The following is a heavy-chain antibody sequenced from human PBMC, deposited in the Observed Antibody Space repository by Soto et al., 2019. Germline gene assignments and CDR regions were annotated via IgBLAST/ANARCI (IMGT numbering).Heavy chain of an antibody. CDR1: GGSISSGGYS. Sequence: PSETLSLTCAVSGGSISSGGYSWSWIRQPPGKGLEWIWYIYHSGSTYYNPSLKSRVTISVDRSKNQFSLKLSSVTAADTAVYYCAKVPYYDILTGYFMDVWGKGTTVTVSS. J-gene: IGHJ6*03. D-gene: IGHD3-9*01. CDR2: IYHSGST. CDR3: AKVPYYDILTGYFMDV. V-gene: IGHV4-30-2*01.